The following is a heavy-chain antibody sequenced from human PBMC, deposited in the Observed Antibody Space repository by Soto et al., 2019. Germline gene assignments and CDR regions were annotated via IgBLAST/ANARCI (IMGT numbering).Heavy chain of an antibody. Sequence: GGSLRLSCAASGFTFSSYAMSWVRQAPGKGLEWVSAISGSGGSTYYADSVKGRFTISRDNSKNTLYLQMNSLRAEDTAVYYCATPFGEGPKPLPANWGQGTLVTVSS. J-gene: IGHJ4*02. CDR1: GFTFSSYA. CDR3: ATPFGEGPKPLPAN. CDR2: ISGSGGST. V-gene: IGHV3-23*01. D-gene: IGHD3-10*01.